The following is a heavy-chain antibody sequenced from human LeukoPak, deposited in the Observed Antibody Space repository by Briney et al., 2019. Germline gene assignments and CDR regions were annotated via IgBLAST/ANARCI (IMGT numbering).Heavy chain of an antibody. J-gene: IGHJ5*02. D-gene: IGHD3-22*01. CDR1: GFTFSNAW. Sequence: GGSLRLSCATSGFTFSNAWMNWVHQAPGKGLEWVGRIRSNSDGGTIDYAAPVKGRFTLSRDDSKTTLYLQMNSLQTEDTAVYYCATDFYDSTWGQGTLVTVSS. CDR2: IRSNSDGGTI. V-gene: IGHV3-15*07. CDR3: ATDFYDST.